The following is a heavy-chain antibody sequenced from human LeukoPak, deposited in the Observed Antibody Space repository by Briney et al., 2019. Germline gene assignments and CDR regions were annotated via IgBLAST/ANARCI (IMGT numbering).Heavy chain of an antibody. CDR3: ARDRNYYDSSGRDY. D-gene: IGHD3-22*01. J-gene: IGHJ4*02. Sequence: GGSLRLSCAASGFTFATYVMTWVRQAPGKGLEWVSSVSGDGRVTYYADSVKGRFTISRDNAKNTLYLQMNSLRAEDTAVYYCARDRNYYDSSGRDYWGQGTLVTVSS. CDR2: VSGDGRVT. CDR1: GFTFATYV. V-gene: IGHV3-23*01.